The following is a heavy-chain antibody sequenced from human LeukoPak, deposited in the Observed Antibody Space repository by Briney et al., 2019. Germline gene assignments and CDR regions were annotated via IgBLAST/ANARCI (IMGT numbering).Heavy chain of an antibody. J-gene: IGHJ4*02. Sequence: GGSLRLSCVVSGIRLSNYGMSWVRQAPGKGLEWVSGISESGCYTNYADSVKGRFTISRDNSLNTLYLRMNSLRAEDTAVYFCAKRGVVIRGVLVIGFHKEAYYFDYWGQGILVTVSS. V-gene: IGHV3-23*01. D-gene: IGHD3-10*01. CDR3: AKRGVVIRGVLVIGFHKEAYYFDY. CDR1: GIRLSNYG. CDR2: ISESGCYT.